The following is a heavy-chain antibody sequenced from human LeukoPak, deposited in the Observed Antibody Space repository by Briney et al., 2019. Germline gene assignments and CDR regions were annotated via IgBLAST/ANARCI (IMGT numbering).Heavy chain of an antibody. D-gene: IGHD2-2*01. J-gene: IGHJ6*02. V-gene: IGHV3-30-3*01. CDR3: AREGGSQPYYYYYGMDV. Sequence: PGGSLRLSCAASGFTFSSYAMHWVRPAPGKGLEWVAVISYDGSNKYYADSVKGRFTISRDNSKNTLYLQMNSLRAEDTAVYYCAREGGSQPYYYYYGMDVWGQGTTVTVSS. CDR2: ISYDGSNK. CDR1: GFTFSSYA.